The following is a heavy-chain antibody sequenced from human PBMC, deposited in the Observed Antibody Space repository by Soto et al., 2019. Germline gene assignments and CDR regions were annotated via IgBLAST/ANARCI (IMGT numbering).Heavy chain of an antibody. CDR2: IYYGGST. CDR3: ARTTAVPNTLRSRYFFDY. J-gene: IGHJ4*02. D-gene: IGHD4-17*01. V-gene: IGHV4-39*07. CDR1: GDSISRSSYF. Sequence: SETLSLTCTVSGDSISRSSYFWGWIRQPPGRGLEWIGSIYYGGSTNYNPSLKSRVTISVDLSKNQFSLRLSSVTTADTALYYCARTTAVPNTLRSRYFFDYWGQGTLVTVS.